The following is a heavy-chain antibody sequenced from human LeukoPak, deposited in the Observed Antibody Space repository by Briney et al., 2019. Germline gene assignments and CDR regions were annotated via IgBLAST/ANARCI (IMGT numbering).Heavy chain of an antibody. CDR2: IDPSDSYT. Sequence: GESLKISCKGSGYSFTSYWISWVRQMPGKGLGWMGRIDPSDSYTNYSPSFQGHVTISADKSISTAYLQWSSLKASDTAMYYCASPIHGTTGTTDYWGQGTLVTVSS. CDR1: GYSFTSYW. D-gene: IGHD1-1*01. CDR3: ASPIHGTTGTTDY. J-gene: IGHJ4*02. V-gene: IGHV5-10-1*01.